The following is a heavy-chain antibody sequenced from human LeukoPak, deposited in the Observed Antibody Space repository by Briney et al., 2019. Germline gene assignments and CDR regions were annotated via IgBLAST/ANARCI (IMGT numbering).Heavy chain of an antibody. Sequence: SETLSLTCTVSGGSISSYYWSWIRQPPGKGLEWIGYIYYSGNTNYNPPLKSRVTISVGTSKNQFSLKLSSVTAADTAVYYCARDRLSSGWYDYWGQGTLVTVSS. CDR3: ARDRLSSGWYDY. CDR2: IYYSGNT. J-gene: IGHJ4*02. CDR1: GGSISSYY. D-gene: IGHD6-19*01. V-gene: IGHV4-59*01.